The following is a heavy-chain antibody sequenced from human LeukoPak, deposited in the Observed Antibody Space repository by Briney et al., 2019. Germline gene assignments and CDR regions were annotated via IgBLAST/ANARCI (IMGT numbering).Heavy chain of an antibody. CDR1: GGTFSSYA. D-gene: IGHD4-11*01. J-gene: IGHJ4*02. V-gene: IGHV1-46*01. CDR2: INPSGGST. CDR3: AREGSNALDY. Sequence: ASVKVSCKASGGTFSSYAISWVRQAPGQGLEWMGIINPSGGSTSYAQKFQGRVTMTRDMSTSTVYMELSSLRSEDTAVYYCAREGSNALDYWGQGTLVTVSS.